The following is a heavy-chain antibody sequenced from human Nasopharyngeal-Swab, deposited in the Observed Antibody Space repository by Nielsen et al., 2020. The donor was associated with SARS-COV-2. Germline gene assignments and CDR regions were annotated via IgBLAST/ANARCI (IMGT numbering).Heavy chain of an antibody. CDR2: KSFDRNFE. V-gene: IGHV3-30-3*01. CDR1: GFTFSTYA. Sequence: GESLKISCEASGFTFSTYAMHWVRQAPGKGLEWVAVKSFDRNFEYYADSVKGRFTIPRDTSKNTLSLQMNSLRVEDTAVYYCVREAYYDTRTGAAFDIWGQGTMATVSS. CDR3: VREAYYDTRTGAAFDI. D-gene: IGHD3-22*01. J-gene: IGHJ3*02.